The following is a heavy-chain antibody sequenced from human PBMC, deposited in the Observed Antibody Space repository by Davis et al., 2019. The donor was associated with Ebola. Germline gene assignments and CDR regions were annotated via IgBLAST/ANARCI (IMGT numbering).Heavy chain of an antibody. D-gene: IGHD6-19*01. V-gene: IGHV3-23*01. Sequence: GESLKISCAASGFTFSSYAMSWVRQAPGKGLEWVSAISGSGGNTYYADSVKGRFTISRDNSKNTLYLQMNGLRSEDTAVFYCARGKTVAGTRGLSWFDPWGPGTLVTVSS. J-gene: IGHJ5*02. CDR2: ISGSGGNT. CDR3: ARGKTVAGTRGLSWFDP. CDR1: GFTFSSYA.